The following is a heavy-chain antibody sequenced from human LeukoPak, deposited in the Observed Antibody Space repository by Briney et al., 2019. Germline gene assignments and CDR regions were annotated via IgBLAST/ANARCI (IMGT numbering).Heavy chain of an antibody. CDR3: AKDGVVVPAAPNYYYYYYMDV. J-gene: IGHJ6*03. CDR1: GFTFSSYG. CDR2: IRYDGSNK. V-gene: IGHV3-30*02. Sequence: GGSLRLSCAASGFTFSSYGMHWVRQAPGKGLEWVAFIRYDGSNKYYADSVKGRFTISRDNSKNTLYLQMNSLRAEDTAVYYCAKDGVVVPAAPNYYYYYYMDVWGKGTRSPSP. D-gene: IGHD2-2*01.